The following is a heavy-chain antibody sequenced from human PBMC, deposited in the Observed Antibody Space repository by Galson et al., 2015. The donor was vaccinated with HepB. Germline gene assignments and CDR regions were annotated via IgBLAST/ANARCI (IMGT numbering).Heavy chain of an antibody. J-gene: IGHJ4*02. CDR3: TSPTTVTTGGGDY. D-gene: IGHD4-17*01. V-gene: IGHV3-73*01. Sequence: SLRLSCAASGFTFSGSAMHWVRQASGKGLEWVGRIGSKANSYATAYAASVKGRFTISRDDSKNTAYLQMNSLKTEDTAVYYCTSPTTVTTGGGDYWGQGTLVTVSS. CDR2: IGSKANSYAT. CDR1: GFTFSGSA.